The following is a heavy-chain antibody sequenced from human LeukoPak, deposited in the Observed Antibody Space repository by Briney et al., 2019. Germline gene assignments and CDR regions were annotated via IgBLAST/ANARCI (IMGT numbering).Heavy chain of an antibody. CDR2: ISAY. D-gene: IGHD3-22*01. CDR3: ARRFNYYDSSGYYEGFYFDY. Sequence: ASVKVSCKASGYTFTSYGISSVRQAPGQGLEWMGWISAYAQKFQGRVTMTTDTSTSTAYMELRSLRSDDTAVYYCARRFNYYDSSGYYEGFYFDYWGQGTLVTVSS. J-gene: IGHJ4*02. CDR1: GYTFTSYG. V-gene: IGHV1-18*01.